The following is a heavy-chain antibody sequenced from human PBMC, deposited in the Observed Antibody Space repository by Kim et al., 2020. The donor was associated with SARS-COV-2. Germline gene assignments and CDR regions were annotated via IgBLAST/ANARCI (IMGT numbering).Heavy chain of an antibody. J-gene: IGHJ6*02. V-gene: IGHV4-59*13. CDR1: GGSISSYY. D-gene: IGHD2-2*02. Sequence: SETLSLTCTVSGGSISSYYWSWIRQPPGKGLEWIGYIYYSGSTNYNPSLKSRVTISVDTSKNQFSLKPTSVTAADTAVYYCARRALGYCSSTSCYSGMDVWGQGTTVTVSS. CDR3: ARRALGYCSSTSCYSGMDV. CDR2: IYYSGST.